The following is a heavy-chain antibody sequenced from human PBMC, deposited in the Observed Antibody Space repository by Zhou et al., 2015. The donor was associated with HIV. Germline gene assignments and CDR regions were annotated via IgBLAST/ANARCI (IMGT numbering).Heavy chain of an antibody. D-gene: IGHD3-22*01. V-gene: IGHV1-69*01. CDR1: GDTFSNYA. J-gene: IGHJ4*02. CDR2: IIPMFGTP. Sequence: QVQLVQSGAEVKRPGSSVKVSCKASGDTFSNYAINWVRQAPGQGLEWMGGIIPMFGTPNYAQKFQGRVTIIADESTSTAYMELSSLRSEDTAVYYCARSYYYDSSGYLDYWGQGTLVTVSS. CDR3: ARSYYYDSSGYLDY.